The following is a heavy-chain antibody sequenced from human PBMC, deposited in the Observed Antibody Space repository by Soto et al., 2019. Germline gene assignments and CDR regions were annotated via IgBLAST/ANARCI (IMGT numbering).Heavy chain of an antibody. CDR2: ISGSGDST. CDR3: ARRSSGWYFDY. D-gene: IGHD6-19*01. CDR1: GFTFSSYA. Sequence: GGSVRLSCAASGFTFSSYAMNWVRQAPGKGLEWVSVISGSGDSTYYADSVKGRFTISRDNSKNTLYLQMNSLRAEDTAVYYCARRSSGWYFDYWGQGTLVTVSS. J-gene: IGHJ4*02. V-gene: IGHV3-23*01.